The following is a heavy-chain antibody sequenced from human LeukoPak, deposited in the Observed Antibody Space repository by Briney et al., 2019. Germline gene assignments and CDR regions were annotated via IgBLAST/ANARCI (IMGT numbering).Heavy chain of an antibody. V-gene: IGHV3-23*01. D-gene: IGHD5-24*01. J-gene: IGHJ3*02. CDR1: GFTFSSYA. CDR3: AKKRDAFDI. CDR2: VTDSGGTT. Sequence: GGSLRLSCVASGFTFSSYAMGWVRQAPGKRPEWVSSVTDSGGTTYYVDSVKGRFTISRDNSKNTLYLHMNSLRAEDTAMYYCAKKRDAFDIWGQGTVVAVSS.